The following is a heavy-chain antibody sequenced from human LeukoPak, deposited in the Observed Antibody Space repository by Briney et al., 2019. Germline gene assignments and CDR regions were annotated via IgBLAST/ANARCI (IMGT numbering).Heavy chain of an antibody. CDR1: GFTFSSYG. CDR3: ARDFGGYDPSGGSGFDY. J-gene: IGHJ4*02. CDR2: IKQDGSEK. V-gene: IGHV3-7*04. D-gene: IGHD5-12*01. Sequence: GGSLRLSCAASGFTFSSYGMSWVRQAPGKGLEWVANIKQDGSEKYYVDSVKGRFTISRDNAKNSLYLQMNSLRAEDTAVYYCARDFGGYDPSGGSGFDYWGQGTLVTVSS.